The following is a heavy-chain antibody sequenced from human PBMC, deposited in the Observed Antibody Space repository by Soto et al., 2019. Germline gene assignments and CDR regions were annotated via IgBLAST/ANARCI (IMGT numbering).Heavy chain of an antibody. CDR1: GGTFSSYT. V-gene: IGHV1-69*02. J-gene: IGHJ5*02. CDR2: IIPILGIA. CDR3: ASRWDSSGYRTSPWFDP. D-gene: IGHD3-22*01. Sequence: SVKVSCKASGGTFSSYTISWARQAPGQGLEWMGRIIPILGIANYAQKFQGRVTITADKSTSTAYMELSSLRSEDTAVYYCASRWDSSGYRTSPWFDPWGQGTLVTVSS.